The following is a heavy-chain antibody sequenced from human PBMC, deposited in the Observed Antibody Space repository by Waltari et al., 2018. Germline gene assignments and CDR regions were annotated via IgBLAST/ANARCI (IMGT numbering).Heavy chain of an antibody. CDR2: IFYGGST. J-gene: IGHJ5*02. Sequence: QLQLQESGPGLVKPSETLSLTCTVSGGSISSSSYYWGWIRQPPGKGLEWIGGIFYGGSTSYNPALKMRVTLSVDTSKNQFSLRLGSGTAADTAVYYWAGLGNYGDFPPPWGQGTLVTVSS. D-gene: IGHD4-17*01. CDR3: AGLGNYGDFPPP. CDR1: GGSISSSSYY. V-gene: IGHV4-39*07.